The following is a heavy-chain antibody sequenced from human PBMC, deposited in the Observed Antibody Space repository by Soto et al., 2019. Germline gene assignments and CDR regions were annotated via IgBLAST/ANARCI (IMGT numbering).Heavy chain of an antibody. CDR1: GGSISSYY. D-gene: IGHD3-9*01. Sequence: PSETLSLTCTVSGGSISSYYWSWIRQPPGKGLEWIGYIYYSGSTNYNPSLKSRVTISVDTSKNQFSLKLSSVTAADTAVYYCASLSVLRYFDWLRSSPDAFDIWGQGTMVTVSS. CDR2: IYYSGST. J-gene: IGHJ3*02. V-gene: IGHV4-59*08. CDR3: ASLSVLRYFDWLRSSPDAFDI.